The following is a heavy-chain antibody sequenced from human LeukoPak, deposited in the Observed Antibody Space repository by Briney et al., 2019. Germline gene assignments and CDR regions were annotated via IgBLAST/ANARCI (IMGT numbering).Heavy chain of an antibody. CDR3: ARFPTYEYTTTWYFDY. V-gene: IGHV3-33*01. J-gene: IGHJ4*02. Sequence: GGSLRLSCAASGFTFSSYGMQWVRQAPGKGLEWVALICYYGRNDYYGDAVKGRFTISRDNSKNTLYLQMNSLRAEDTAVYFCARFPTYEYTTTWYFDYWGQGSLVTVSS. CDR1: GFTFSSYG. CDR2: ICYYGRND. D-gene: IGHD6-13*01.